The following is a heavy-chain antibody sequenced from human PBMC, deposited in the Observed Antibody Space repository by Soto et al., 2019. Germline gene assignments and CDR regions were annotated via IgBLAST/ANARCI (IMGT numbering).Heavy chain of an antibody. CDR3: ARDTQFCSGGSCYSPYYYYGMDV. CDR1: GFTFSSYG. D-gene: IGHD2-15*01. J-gene: IGHJ6*02. Sequence: QVQLVESGGGVVQPGRSLRLSCAASGFTFSSYGMHWVRQAPGKGLEWVAVIWYDGSNKYYADSVKGRFTISRDNSKNALYLQMNSLRAEDTAVYYCARDTQFCSGGSCYSPYYYYGMDVWGQGTTVTVSS. V-gene: IGHV3-33*01. CDR2: IWYDGSNK.